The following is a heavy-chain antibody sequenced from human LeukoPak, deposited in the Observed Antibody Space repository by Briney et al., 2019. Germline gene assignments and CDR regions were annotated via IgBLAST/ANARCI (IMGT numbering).Heavy chain of an antibody. CDR1: GYTFTSYD. J-gene: IGHJ3*02. CDR3: AEEKAEGWELKRGAFDI. CDR2: ISAYNGNT. V-gene: IGHV1-18*01. Sequence: EASVKVSCKASGYTFTSYDISWVRQAPGQGLEWMGWISAYNGNTNYAQKLQGRVTMTTDTSTSTAYMELSSLRSEDTAVYYCAEEKAEGWELKRGAFDIWGQGTMVTVSS. D-gene: IGHD1-26*01.